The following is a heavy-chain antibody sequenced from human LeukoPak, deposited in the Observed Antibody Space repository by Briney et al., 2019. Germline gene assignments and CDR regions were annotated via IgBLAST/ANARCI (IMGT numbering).Heavy chain of an antibody. D-gene: IGHD3-22*01. J-gene: IGHJ4*02. CDR3: AGADYYDSSGYYYVGDY. Sequence: SETLSLTCTVSGGSISSGGYYWSWIRQPPGKGLEWIGYIYHSGSTYHNPSLKSRVTISVDRSKNQFSLKLSSVTAADTAVYYCAGADYYDSSGYYYVGDYWGQGTLVTVSS. CDR1: GGSISSGGYY. V-gene: IGHV4-30-2*01. CDR2: IYHSGST.